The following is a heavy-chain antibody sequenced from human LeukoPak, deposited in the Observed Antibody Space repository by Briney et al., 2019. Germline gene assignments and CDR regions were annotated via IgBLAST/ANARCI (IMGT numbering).Heavy chain of an antibody. J-gene: IGHJ4*02. CDR2: VYYSRTT. Sequence: PSETLSLSCTVFGGSLSRSSYYWAWIRQPPGKGLEWIGSVYYSRTTFYNPSLKSRLTISVDTSKNQFSLKLSSVTAADTALYYCARRLIAATIDYWGQGTLVTLSS. CDR1: GGSLSRSSYY. CDR3: ARRLIAATIDY. D-gene: IGHD6-25*01. V-gene: IGHV4-39*01.